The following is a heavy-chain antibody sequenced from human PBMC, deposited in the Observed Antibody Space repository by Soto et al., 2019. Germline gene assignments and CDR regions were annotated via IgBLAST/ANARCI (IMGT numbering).Heavy chain of an antibody. CDR1: GFTFSNYW. Sequence: PGGSLRLSCAASGFTFSNYWMHWVRQAPGKGLVWVSRINRDGSTTTYADSVRGRFTISRDNAKNTLYLQMNSLRDEDTAVYYCTMHLTGRQDYWGQGALVTVSS. CDR2: INRDGSTT. J-gene: IGHJ4*01. D-gene: IGHD1-20*01. CDR3: TMHLTGRQDY. V-gene: IGHV3-74*01.